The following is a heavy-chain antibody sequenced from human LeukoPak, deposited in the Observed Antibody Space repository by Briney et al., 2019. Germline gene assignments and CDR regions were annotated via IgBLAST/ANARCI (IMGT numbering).Heavy chain of an antibody. J-gene: IGHJ4*02. V-gene: IGHV1-69*05. CDR2: IIPIFGTA. D-gene: IGHD5-24*01. Sequence: ASVKVSCKASGGTFSSYAISWVRQAPGQGLEWMGGIIPIFGTANYAQKFQGRVTITTDESTSTAYMELSSLRSEDTAVYYCASGVVEMATQYYFDYCGQGTLVTVSS. CDR1: GGTFSSYA. CDR3: ASGVVEMATQYYFDY.